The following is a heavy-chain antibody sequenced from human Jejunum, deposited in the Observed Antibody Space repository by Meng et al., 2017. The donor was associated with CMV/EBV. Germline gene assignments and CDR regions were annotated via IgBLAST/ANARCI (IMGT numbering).Heavy chain of an antibody. CDR1: TFMSYT. J-gene: IGHJ4*02. CDR2: ISSSSSCR. CDR3: VRGAVDCSSTSCLSGFFDL. Sequence: TFMSYTMNWGRQAPGKGLEWVSSISSSSSCRNYADSVKGRFTISRDNAGNSLDLQMNSLRAEDTAVYYCVRGAVDCSSTSCLSGFFDLWGQGTLVTVSS. V-gene: IGHV3-21*06. D-gene: IGHD2-2*01.